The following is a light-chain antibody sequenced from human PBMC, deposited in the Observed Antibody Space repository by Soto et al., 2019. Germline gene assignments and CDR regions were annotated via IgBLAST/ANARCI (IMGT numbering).Light chain of an antibody. J-gene: IGKJ5*01. Sequence: EIVLTQSPGTLSLSPGERVTLSCRASQSVSSSYLAWYQQKPGQAPRLLIYDASNRATGIPARFSGSGSGTDFTLTISSLESEDFAIYYCQQRSNWPTFGQGTRLEIK. CDR3: QQRSNWPT. CDR2: DAS. CDR1: QSVSSSY. V-gene: IGKV3D-20*02.